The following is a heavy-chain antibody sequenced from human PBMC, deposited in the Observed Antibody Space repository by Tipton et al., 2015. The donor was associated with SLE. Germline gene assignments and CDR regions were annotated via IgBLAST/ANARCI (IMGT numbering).Heavy chain of an antibody. CDR2: INHSGST. V-gene: IGHV4-34*01. CDR1: GGSFSGYY. J-gene: IGHJ3*02. Sequence: TLSLTCAVYGGSFSGYYWSWIRQPPGKGLEWIGEINHSGSTNYNPSLKSRVTTSVDTSKNQFSLKLSSVTAADTAVYYCARRTTRSSGYFGAFDIWGQGTMVIVSS. CDR3: ARRTTRSSGYFGAFDI. D-gene: IGHD3-22*01.